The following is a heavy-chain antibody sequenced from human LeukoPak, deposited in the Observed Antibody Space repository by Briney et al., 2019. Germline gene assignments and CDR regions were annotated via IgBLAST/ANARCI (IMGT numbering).Heavy chain of an antibody. CDR2: IKQDGSEK. D-gene: IGHD1-26*01. CDR1: GFTFSSYW. Sequence: GGSLRLSCAASGFTFSSYWMSWVCQAPGKGLEWVANIKQDGSEKYYVDSVKGRFTISRDNAKNSLYLQMNSLRAEDTAVYYCARGSGSYYFDAFDIWGQGTMVTVSS. J-gene: IGHJ3*02. CDR3: ARGSGSYYFDAFDI. V-gene: IGHV3-7*04.